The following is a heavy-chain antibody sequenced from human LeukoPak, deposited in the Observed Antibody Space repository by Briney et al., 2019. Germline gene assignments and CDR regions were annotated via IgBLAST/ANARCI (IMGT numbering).Heavy chain of an antibody. CDR1: GYSFTNYW. CDR3: ARHGVGYCSGGSCSHFDY. CDR2: IYPGDSDT. D-gene: IGHD2-15*01. Sequence: GESLKISCKGSGYSFTNYWIGWVRQMPGKGLEWMGIIYPGDSDTRYSPSFQGQVTISADKSITTAYLQWSSLKASDTAMYYCARHGVGYCSGGSCSHFDYWGQGTLVTVSS. V-gene: IGHV5-51*01. J-gene: IGHJ4*02.